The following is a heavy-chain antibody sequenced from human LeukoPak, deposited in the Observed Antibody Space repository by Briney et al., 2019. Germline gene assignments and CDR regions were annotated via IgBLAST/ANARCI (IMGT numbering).Heavy chain of an antibody. V-gene: IGHV3-23*01. CDR1: GFTFSTFG. CDR3: ARDSRAVADAFDI. J-gene: IGHJ3*02. D-gene: IGHD6-19*01. CDR2: ISGSGVTT. Sequence: GGSLRLSCAASGFTFSTFGMSWVRQAPGKGLEWVSAISGSGVTTYYADSVKGRFTISRDNAKNSLYLQMNSLRAEDTAVYYCARDSRAVADAFDIWGQGTMVTVSS.